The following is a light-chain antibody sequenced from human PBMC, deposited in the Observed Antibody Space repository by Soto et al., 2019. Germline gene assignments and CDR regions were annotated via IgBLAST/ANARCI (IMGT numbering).Light chain of an antibody. J-gene: IGLJ3*02. Sequence: QSALTQPASVSGSPGQSITISCTGTSTDVGAYNYVSWYQQHPGKAPKLMIFEVSNRPSGVSDRFSGSKSGNTASLTISGLQAEDEAHYYCSSFTTASTWVFGGGTKLTVL. V-gene: IGLV2-14*01. CDR3: SSFTTASTWV. CDR2: EVS. CDR1: STDVGAYNY.